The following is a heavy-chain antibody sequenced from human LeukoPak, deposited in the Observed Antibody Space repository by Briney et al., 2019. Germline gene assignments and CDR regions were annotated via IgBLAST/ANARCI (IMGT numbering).Heavy chain of an antibody. CDR2: INHSGST. J-gene: IGHJ4*02. D-gene: IGHD6-13*01. CDR3: ARGSSSWSSQCYDY. CDR1: GGSFSGYY. Sequence: SETLSLTCAVYGGSFSGYYWSWIRQPPGKGLEWIGEINHSGSTNYNPSLKSRVTISVDTSKNQFSLKMSSVTAADTAVYYCARGSSSWSSQCYDYWGQGTLVTVSS. V-gene: IGHV4-34*01.